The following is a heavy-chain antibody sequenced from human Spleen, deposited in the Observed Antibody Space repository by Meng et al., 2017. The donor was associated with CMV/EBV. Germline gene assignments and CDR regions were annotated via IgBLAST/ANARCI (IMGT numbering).Heavy chain of an antibody. V-gene: IGHV3-53*01. CDR2: IYSGGST. Sequence: GGSLRLSCAASGFTFSNYAMSWIRQAPGKGLEWVSVIYSGGSTYYADSVKGRFTISRDNSKNTLYLQMNSLRAEDTAVYYCARDRGGYYYGMDVWGQGTTVTVSS. CDR3: ARDRGGYYYGMDV. J-gene: IGHJ6*02. CDR1: GFTFSNYA. D-gene: IGHD3-16*01.